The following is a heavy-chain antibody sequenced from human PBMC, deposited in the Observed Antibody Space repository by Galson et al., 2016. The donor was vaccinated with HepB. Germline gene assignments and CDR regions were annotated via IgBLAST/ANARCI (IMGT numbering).Heavy chain of an antibody. CDR2: IHYSGST. Sequence: ETLSLTCPVSGGSISTYYWSWIRQPPGKSLEWIGYIHYSGSTNCNPSLKPRVTISVDTSQNQFSLNLRSVTAADTATYYCARAPDSGFDVYGWSHWGQGALVTVSS. CDR1: GGSISTYY. J-gene: IGHJ4*02. D-gene: IGHD5-12*01. CDR3: ARAPDSGFDVYGWSH. V-gene: IGHV4-59*12.